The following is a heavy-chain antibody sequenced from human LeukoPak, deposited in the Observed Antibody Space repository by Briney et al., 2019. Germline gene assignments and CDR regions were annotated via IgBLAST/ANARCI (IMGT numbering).Heavy chain of an antibody. CDR2: INSDGSST. Sequence: PGGSLRLSCAASGFTFSRYWMHWVRQTPGKGLVWVSRINSDGSSTRYADSVKGRFTISRDNAKNTLDLQMSSLRAEDTAVYYCARVDCSGGSCYFDYWGQGTLVTVFS. CDR3: ARVDCSGGSCYFDY. J-gene: IGHJ4*02. D-gene: IGHD2-15*01. CDR1: GFTFSRYW. V-gene: IGHV3-74*01.